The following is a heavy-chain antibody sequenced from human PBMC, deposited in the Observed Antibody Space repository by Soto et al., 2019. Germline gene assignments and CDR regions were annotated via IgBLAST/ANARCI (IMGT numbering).Heavy chain of an antibody. D-gene: IGHD1-26*01. V-gene: IGHV3-21*01. J-gene: IGHJ1*01. CDR1: GFSFSSYS. CDR3: AGDPLGSSGNEYFQH. CDR2: ISSSST. Sequence: PGGSLILSCAASGFSFSSYSMNWVRQAPGKGLEWVSSISSSSTYADSVKGRFTISRDNAKNSLYLQMNSLRVEDTAVYYCAGDPLGSSGNEYFQHWGQGTRVTVSS.